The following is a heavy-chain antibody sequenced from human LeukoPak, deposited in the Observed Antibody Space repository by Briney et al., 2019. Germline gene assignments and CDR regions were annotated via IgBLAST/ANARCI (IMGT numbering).Heavy chain of an antibody. Sequence: GRSLRLSCAASGFTFSSYGMNWVRQAPGKGLEWVAVIWYDGSNKYYADSVKGRFTISRDNSKNTLYLQMNSLRAEDTAAYYCARGGILYGMDVWGQGTTVTVSS. D-gene: IGHD6-13*01. V-gene: IGHV3-33*01. CDR3: ARGGILYGMDV. CDR2: IWYDGSNK. CDR1: GFTFSSYG. J-gene: IGHJ6*02.